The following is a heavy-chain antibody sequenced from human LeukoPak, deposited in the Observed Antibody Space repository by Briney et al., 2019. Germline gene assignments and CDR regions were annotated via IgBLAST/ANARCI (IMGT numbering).Heavy chain of an antibody. Sequence: SETLSLTCTVSGGSISSYYWSWIRQPPGQGLEWIGHIYYSGSTNYNPSLKSRVTISVDTSKNQFSLKLSPVTAADTAVYYCARSKGGVGYGMDVWGQGTTVTVSS. CDR3: ARSKGGVGYGMDV. CDR1: GGSISSYY. V-gene: IGHV4-59*01. CDR2: IYYSGST. J-gene: IGHJ6*02. D-gene: IGHD2-8*02.